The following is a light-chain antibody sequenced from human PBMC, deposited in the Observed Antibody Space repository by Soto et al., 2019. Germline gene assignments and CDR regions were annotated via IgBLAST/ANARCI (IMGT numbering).Light chain of an antibody. Sequence: EIVITHSPLSLTVTHVYPAAISCRARQRLLHSNGYNYLDWYLQKPGQSPQLLIYLGSNRASGVPDRFSGSGSGTDFTLKISRVEAEDVGVYYCMQALQTPWTFGQGTKVDIK. J-gene: IGKJ1*01. CDR1: QRLLHSNGYNY. CDR3: MQALQTPWT. V-gene: IGKV2-28*01. CDR2: LGS.